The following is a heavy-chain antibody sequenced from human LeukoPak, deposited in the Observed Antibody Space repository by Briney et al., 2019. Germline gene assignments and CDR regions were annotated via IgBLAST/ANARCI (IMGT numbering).Heavy chain of an antibody. CDR1: GYSITSAYY. D-gene: IGHD3-10*01. V-gene: IGHV4-38-2*02. Sequence: KPSETLSLTCTVSGYSITSAYYWGWIRQPPGKGLEWIGSFFLKGSTYNNPSLKSRVTISVDTSKNQFSLRLSSVTAADTAVYYCAREDSGSYYNYYYFYMDVWGKGTTVTISS. J-gene: IGHJ6*03. CDR2: FFLKGST. CDR3: AREDSGSYYNYYYFYMDV.